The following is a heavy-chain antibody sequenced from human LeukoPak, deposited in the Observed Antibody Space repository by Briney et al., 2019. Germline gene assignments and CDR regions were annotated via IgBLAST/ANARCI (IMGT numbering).Heavy chain of an antibody. J-gene: IGHJ4*02. CDR2: SDPEKGET. Sequence: ASVKVSCKVSGYTLTELSMHWVRQAPGKGFEWMGRSDPEKGETIYAQKFQGRVTMTEDTSTDTAYMELSSLRSEDMAVYYCARVSLAARRFDYWGQGTLVTVSS. D-gene: IGHD6-6*01. CDR3: ARVSLAARRFDY. V-gene: IGHV1-24*01. CDR1: GYTLTELS.